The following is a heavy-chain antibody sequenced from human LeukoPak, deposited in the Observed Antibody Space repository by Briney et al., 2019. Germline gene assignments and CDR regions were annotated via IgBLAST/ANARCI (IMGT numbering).Heavy chain of an antibody. CDR2: ISWNSGSI. V-gene: IGHV3-9*01. CDR1: GFTLDDYA. J-gene: IGHJ4*02. Sequence: PGGSLRLSCAASGFTLDDYAMHWVRQAPGKGLEWVSGISWNSGSIGYADSVKGRFTISRDNAKNSLYLQMNSLRAEDTALYYCAKGRIVATIYFDYWGQGTLVTVSS. CDR3: AKGRIVATIYFDY. D-gene: IGHD5-12*01.